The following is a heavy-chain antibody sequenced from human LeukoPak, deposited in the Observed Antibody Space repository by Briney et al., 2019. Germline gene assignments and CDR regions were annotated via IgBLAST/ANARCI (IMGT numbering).Heavy chain of an antibody. CDR3: ASRAGYTGSWSAFDY. D-gene: IGHD6-13*01. Sequence: PGGSLRLSCTASTFTLNNYWMSWVRQAPGKGLEWVANIKQDGSEKYYVDSVKGRFTISRDNAKNSLYLQMNSLRAEDTAVYYCASRAGYTGSWSAFDYRGQGTLVTVSS. J-gene: IGHJ4*02. V-gene: IGHV3-7*05. CDR1: TFTLNNYW. CDR2: IKQDGSEK.